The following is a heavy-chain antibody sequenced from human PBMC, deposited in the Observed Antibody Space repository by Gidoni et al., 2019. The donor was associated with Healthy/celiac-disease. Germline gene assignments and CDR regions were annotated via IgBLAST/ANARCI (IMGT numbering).Heavy chain of an antibody. CDR2: ISGSGGST. D-gene: IGHD2-2*01. V-gene: IGHV3-23*01. CDR3: AKEDIVVVPAAMRYYYYGMDV. J-gene: IGHJ6*02. Sequence: EVQLLESGGGLVQPGGSLRLSCAASGLPFSSYAMSWVRQAPGKGLDWFSAISGSGGSTYYADSVNGRFTISRDNSKNTLYLQMNSLRAEDTAVYYCAKEDIVVVPAAMRYYYYGMDVWGQGTTVTVSS. CDR1: GLPFSSYA.